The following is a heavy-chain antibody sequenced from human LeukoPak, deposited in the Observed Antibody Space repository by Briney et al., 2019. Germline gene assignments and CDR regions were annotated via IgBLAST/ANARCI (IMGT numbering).Heavy chain of an antibody. CDR2: IYWDDDK. CDR3: AHTGYDILTGYYPFDFDY. V-gene: IGHV2-5*08. J-gene: IGHJ4*02. D-gene: IGHD3-9*01. Sequence: TLSLTCTVSGGSISTYYWSWIRQPPGKALEWLALIYWDDDKRYSPSLKSRLTITKDTSKNQVVLTMTNMDPVGTATYYCAHTGYDILTGYYPFDFDYWGQGTLVTVSS. CDR1: GGSISTYYW.